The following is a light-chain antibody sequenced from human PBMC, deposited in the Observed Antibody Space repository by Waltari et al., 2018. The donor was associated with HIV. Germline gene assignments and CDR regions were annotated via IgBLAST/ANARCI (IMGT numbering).Light chain of an antibody. CDR1: QTISSY. J-gene: IGKJ2*01. CDR3: HQSYSTPYT. CDR2: AAS. Sequence: IQMTQSPSSLSASVGDRVTITCRASQTISSYLNWYQQKLGKAPNLLIYAASRLQSGVPSRFSGSESGTDFTLNISSLQPEDFATYYCHQSYSTPYTFGQGTKLEIK. V-gene: IGKV1-39*01.